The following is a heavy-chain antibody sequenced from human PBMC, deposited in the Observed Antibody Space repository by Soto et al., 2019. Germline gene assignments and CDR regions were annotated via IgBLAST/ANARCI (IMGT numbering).Heavy chain of an antibody. J-gene: IGHJ1*01. D-gene: IGHD2-15*01. CDR1: GFTFSSYG. V-gene: IGHV3-30*18. Sequence: QVQLVESGGGVAQPGRSLRLSCAASGFTFSSYGMHWVRQAPGKGLEWVAVISYDGSDKYYADYVKGRFTISRDNSNNTLYLQMDSLRAEDTSGYYCAKGVVLATTYFQHWGQGTLVTVSS. CDR2: ISYDGSDK. CDR3: AKGVVLATTYFQH.